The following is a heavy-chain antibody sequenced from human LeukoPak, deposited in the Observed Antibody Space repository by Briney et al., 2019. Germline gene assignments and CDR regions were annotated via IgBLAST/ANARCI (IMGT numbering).Heavy chain of an antibody. CDR2: IYKTGST. CDR1: GPSITNYY. J-gene: IGHJ5*02. D-gene: IGHD2-8*01. V-gene: IGHV4-59*01. CDR3: ARNDNGLGGVNWFDP. Sequence: NPSQTLSLTCTVSGPSITNYYRNWIRQPPRKGMEWIGSIYKTGSTNYNPSLRSRVSISLDTSKSQFSLKLSSVTAADTAVYYCARNDNGLGGVNWFDPWSQGTLVTVSS.